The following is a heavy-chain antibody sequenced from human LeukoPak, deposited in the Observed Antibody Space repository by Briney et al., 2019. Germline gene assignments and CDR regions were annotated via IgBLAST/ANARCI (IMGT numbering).Heavy chain of an antibody. CDR3: ARYIVSYPHDAFDI. CDR1: GGSISSYY. V-gene: IGHV4-59*01. CDR2: IYYSGST. J-gene: IGHJ3*02. D-gene: IGHD1-26*01. Sequence: SETLSLTCTVSGGSISSYYWNWIRQPPGKGLEWIGYIYYSGSTNYNPSLKSRATISVDTSKNQFSLKLSSVTAADTAFYYCARYIVSYPHDAFDIWGQGTMVTVSS.